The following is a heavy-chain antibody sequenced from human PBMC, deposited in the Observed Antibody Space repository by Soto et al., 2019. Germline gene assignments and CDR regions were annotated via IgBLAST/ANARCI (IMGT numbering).Heavy chain of an antibody. V-gene: IGHV1-69*01. CDR2: IIPIFGTA. J-gene: IGHJ6*02. Sequence: QVQLVQSGAEVKKPGSSVKVSCKASGGTFSSYAISWVRQAPGQGLEWMGGIIPIFGTANYAQKFQGRVTITADESTSTAYMELSSLRSEDTAVYYCAALGEGGDIVVVLAAMGEGYYYYGMDVWGQGTTVTVSS. CDR3: AALGEGGDIVVVLAAMGEGYYYYGMDV. CDR1: GGTFSSYA. D-gene: IGHD2-2*01.